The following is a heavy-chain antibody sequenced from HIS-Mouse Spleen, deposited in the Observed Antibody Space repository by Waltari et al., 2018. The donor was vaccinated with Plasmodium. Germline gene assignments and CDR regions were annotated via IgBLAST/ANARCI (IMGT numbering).Heavy chain of an antibody. CDR3: AREDILTGYYNDYWYFDL. J-gene: IGHJ2*01. CDR1: GFTFSSYS. V-gene: IGHV3-21*01. CDR2: ISSSSSYI. Sequence: EVQLVESGGGLVKPGGSLRLYCAASGFTFSSYSMTWVRQAPGKWLEWVSSISSSSSYIYYADSVKGRFTISIDNAKNSLYLQMNSLRAEDTAVYYCAREDILTGYYNDYWYFDLWGRGTLVTVSS. D-gene: IGHD3-9*01.